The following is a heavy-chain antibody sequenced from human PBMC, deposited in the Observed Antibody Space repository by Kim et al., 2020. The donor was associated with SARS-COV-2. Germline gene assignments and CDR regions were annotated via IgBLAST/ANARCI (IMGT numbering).Heavy chain of an antibody. CDR2: IWYDGSNK. V-gene: IGHV3-33*01. CDR1: GFTFSSYG. D-gene: IGHD6-19*01. J-gene: IGHJ4*02. Sequence: GGSLRLSCAASGFTFSSYGMHWVRQAPGKGLEWVAVIWYDGSNKYYADSVKGRFTISRDNSKNTLYLQMNSLRAEDTAVYYCARYKREQWLVFLDYWGQGTLVTVSS. CDR3: ARYKREQWLVFLDY.